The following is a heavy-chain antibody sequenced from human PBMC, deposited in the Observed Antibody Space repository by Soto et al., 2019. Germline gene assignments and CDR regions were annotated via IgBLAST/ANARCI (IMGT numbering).Heavy chain of an antibody. CDR1: GFTFSSYG. D-gene: IGHD3-22*01. Sequence: GGSLRLSCAASGFTFSSYGMHWVRQAPGKGLEGVAVISYDGSNKYYADSVKGRFTISRDNSKNTLYLQMNSLRAEDTAVYYCAKDQTPSFAYYYDSSGYPDYWGQGTLVTGS. V-gene: IGHV3-30*18. CDR3: AKDQTPSFAYYYDSSGYPDY. J-gene: IGHJ4*02. CDR2: ISYDGSNK.